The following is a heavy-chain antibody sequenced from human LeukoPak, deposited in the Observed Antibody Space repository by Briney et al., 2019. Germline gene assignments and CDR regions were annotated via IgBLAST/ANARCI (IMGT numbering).Heavy chain of an antibody. V-gene: IGHV1-69*04. CDR3: ARDWYCSSSICYTDRNRFDP. D-gene: IGHD2-2*02. Sequence: ASVRVSCKASGYTFTSYGISWVRQAPGQGLEWMGRIIPNRPIANYAQKFQGRVTVTADKSTSTAYMELSSLRPEDTAVYYCARDWYCSSSICYTDRNRFDPWGQGTLVPVSS. J-gene: IGHJ5*02. CDR2: IIPNRPIA. CDR1: GYTFTSYG.